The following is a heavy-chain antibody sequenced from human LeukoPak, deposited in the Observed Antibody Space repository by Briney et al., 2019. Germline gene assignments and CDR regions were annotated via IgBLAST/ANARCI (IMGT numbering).Heavy chain of an antibody. CDR1: GGSISSGDYY. CDR3: ARMVRDYEHPFDY. D-gene: IGHD3-10*01. J-gene: IGHJ4*02. Sequence: PSETLSLTCTVSGGSISSGDYYWSWIRQPPGKGLEWIAYIYYSGSTYYNPSLRSRVTISVDTSKNQFSLKLSSVTAADTAVYFCARMVRDYEHPFDYWGQGTLVTVSS. V-gene: IGHV4-30-4*01. CDR2: IYYSGST.